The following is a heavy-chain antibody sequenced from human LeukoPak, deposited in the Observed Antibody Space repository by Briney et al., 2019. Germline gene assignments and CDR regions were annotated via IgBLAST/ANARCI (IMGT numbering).Heavy chain of an antibody. CDR3: ARVSDGPYYFDH. CDR2: INPNSGGT. Sequence: ASVKVSCKASGYTFTGYYMHWVRQAPGQGLEWMGWINPNSGGTNYAQKFQGRVTMTRGTSISTAYMELSRLRSDDTAVYYCARVSDGPYYFDHWGQGTLVTVSS. CDR1: GYTFTGYY. V-gene: IGHV1-2*02. J-gene: IGHJ4*02.